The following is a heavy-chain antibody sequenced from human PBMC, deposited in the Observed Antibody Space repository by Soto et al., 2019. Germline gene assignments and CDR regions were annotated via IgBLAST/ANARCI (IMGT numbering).Heavy chain of an antibody. D-gene: IGHD6-13*01. Sequence: ASVKVSCKASGYTFTSYYMHWVRQAPGQGLEWMGIINPSGGSTSYAQKFQGRVTMTRDTSTSTVYMELSSLRSEDTAVYYCARDLDLAAAGTGQFDYWGQGTLVTVSS. V-gene: IGHV1-46*03. CDR3: ARDLDLAAAGTGQFDY. CDR1: GYTFTSYY. J-gene: IGHJ4*02. CDR2: INPSGGST.